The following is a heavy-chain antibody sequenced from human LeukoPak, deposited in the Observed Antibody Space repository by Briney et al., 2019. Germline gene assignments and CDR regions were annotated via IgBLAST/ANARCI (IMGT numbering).Heavy chain of an antibody. V-gene: IGHV3-33*01. CDR1: GFTFGGYG. J-gene: IGHJ4*02. CDR3: TRYNNDHFDY. CDR2: IAYDGSRA. D-gene: IGHD1-14*01. Sequence: PGGSLRLSCAGSGFTFGGYGMHWFRQTPGKGLEWVAVIAYDGSRAFYADSVKGRFTISRDNSKNTMSVQMDDLGAEDTAVYYCTRYNNDHFDYWGQGTLVTVSS.